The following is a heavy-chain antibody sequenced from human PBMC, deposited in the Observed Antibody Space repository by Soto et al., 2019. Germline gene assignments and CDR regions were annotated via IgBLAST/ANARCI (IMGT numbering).Heavy chain of an antibody. V-gene: IGHV2-5*02. D-gene: IGHD6-19*01. CDR1: GFSLSTSGVG. Sequence: QITLKESGPTLVKPTQTLTLTCTFSGFSLSTSGVGVGWIRQPPGKALEWLALIYWDDDKRYSPSLKSRLTITRDTSKNQVVLPMTTVDPVDTATYYCARRIAMAGHWPIDCWGQGTLVTVSS. J-gene: IGHJ4*02. CDR2: IYWDDDK. CDR3: ARRIAMAGHWPIDC.